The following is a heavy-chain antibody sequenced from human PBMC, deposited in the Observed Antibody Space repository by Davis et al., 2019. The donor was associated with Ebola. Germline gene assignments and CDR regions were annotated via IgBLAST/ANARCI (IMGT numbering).Heavy chain of an antibody. CDR1: GYSFTTYW. D-gene: IGHD3-10*01. Sequence: GESLKISCKGSGYSFTTYWIAWVRQTPAKGLECMGIIYPGDSETRYSPSFQGQVTISADKSITTAYLQWSSLKASDTAMYYCARLPSITRLTSFYYWGQGTLVTVSS. J-gene: IGHJ4*02. CDR2: IYPGDSET. V-gene: IGHV5-51*01. CDR3: ARLPSITRLTSFYY.